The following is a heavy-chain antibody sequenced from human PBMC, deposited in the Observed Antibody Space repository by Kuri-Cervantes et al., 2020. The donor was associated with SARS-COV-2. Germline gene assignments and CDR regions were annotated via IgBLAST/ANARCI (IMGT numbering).Heavy chain of an antibody. Sequence: ASVKVSCKASGYTFTSYYMHWVRQAPGQGLEWMGWMNPNSGNTGYAQKFQGRVTMTRNTSISTAYMELSSLRSEDTAVYYCAISSPNTIFGVVIDYWGQGTLVTVSS. V-gene: IGHV1-8*02. CDR1: GYTFTSYY. J-gene: IGHJ4*02. CDR2: MNPNSGNT. D-gene: IGHD3-3*01. CDR3: AISSPNTIFGVVIDY.